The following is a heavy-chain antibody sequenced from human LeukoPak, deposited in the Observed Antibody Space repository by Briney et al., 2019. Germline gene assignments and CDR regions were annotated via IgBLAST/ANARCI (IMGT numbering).Heavy chain of an antibody. CDR2: IYPGDSDT. CDR3: ARLGHGYNYGDY. D-gene: IGHD5-24*01. V-gene: IGHV5-51*01. Sequence: GESLKISCEGSGYTFTTYWIGWVRQMPGKGLEWMGIIYPGDSDTRYSPSFQGQVTMSADKSINTVYLQWSSLRAPDTAMYYCARLGHGYNYGDYWGQGTLVTVSS. J-gene: IGHJ4*02. CDR1: GYTFTTYW.